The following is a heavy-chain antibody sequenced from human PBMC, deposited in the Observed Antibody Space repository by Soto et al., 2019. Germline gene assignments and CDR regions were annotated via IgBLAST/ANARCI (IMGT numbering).Heavy chain of an antibody. CDR1: GGTFSSYA. Sequence: SVKVSCKASGGTFSSYAIGWVRQALGQGLEWMGGIIPIFGTANYAQKFQGRVTITADESTSTAYMELSSLRSEDTAVYYCARGLAYQLLSYFDYWGQGTLVTVSS. V-gene: IGHV1-69*13. D-gene: IGHD2-2*01. J-gene: IGHJ4*02. CDR3: ARGLAYQLLSYFDY. CDR2: IIPIFGTA.